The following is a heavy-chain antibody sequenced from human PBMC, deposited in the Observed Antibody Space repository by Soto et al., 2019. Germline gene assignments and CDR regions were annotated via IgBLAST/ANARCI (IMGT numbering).Heavy chain of an antibody. J-gene: IGHJ4*02. V-gene: IGHV3-48*02. CDR2: ISSSSSTI. Sequence: GSLRLSCAASGFTFSSYSMNWVRQAPGKGLEWVSYISSSSSTIYYADSVKGRFTISRDNAKNSLYLQMNSLRDEDTAVYYCARDDNSDYYDSSGYDYWGQGTLVTVSS. CDR3: ARDDNSDYYDSSGYDY. D-gene: IGHD3-22*01. CDR1: GFTFSSYS.